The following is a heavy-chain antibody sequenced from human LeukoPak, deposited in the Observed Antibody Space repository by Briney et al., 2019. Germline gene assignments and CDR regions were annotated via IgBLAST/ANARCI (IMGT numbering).Heavy chain of an antibody. CDR2: IYYSGST. CDR3: ARVGRSYGSGSYPFDY. Sequence: SETLSLTCTVSGGSVSSGSYYWSWIRQPPGKGLEWIGYIYYSGSTNYNPSLKSRVTISVDTSKNQFSLKLSSVTAADTAVYYCARVGRSYGSGSYPFDYWGQGTLVTVSS. D-gene: IGHD3-10*01. CDR1: GGSVSSGSYY. J-gene: IGHJ4*02. V-gene: IGHV4-61*01.